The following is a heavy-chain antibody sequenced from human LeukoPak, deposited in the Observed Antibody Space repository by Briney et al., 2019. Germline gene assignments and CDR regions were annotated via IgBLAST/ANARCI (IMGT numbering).Heavy chain of an antibody. V-gene: IGHV4-61*08. Sequence: SQTLSLTCTVSGGSISSGDYYWSRIRQPTGKGLEWIGYIYYSGSTNYNPSLKSRVTISVDRSTNQFPLKLSSVTAADTAVYYCATGYSSSWFGWFDPWGQGTLVTVSS. CDR1: GGSISSGDYY. J-gene: IGHJ5*02. D-gene: IGHD6-13*01. CDR2: IYYSGST. CDR3: ATGYSSSWFGWFDP.